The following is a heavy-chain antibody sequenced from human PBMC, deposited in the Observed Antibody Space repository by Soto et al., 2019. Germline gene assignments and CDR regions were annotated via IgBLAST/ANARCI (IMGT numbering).Heavy chain of an antibody. Sequence: QVQLVQSGAEVKKPGASVKVSCKASGYTFTSYDINWVRQATGQGLEWMGWMNPNSGNTGYAQKFQGRITMTRNTSMSTAYMEVSSRVYEDTAVYYCARDKSSDMAAGGEWTAVTISS. CDR1: GYTFTSYD. J-gene: IGHJ6*04. CDR2: MNPNSGNT. CDR3: ARDKSSDMAA. V-gene: IGHV1-8*01.